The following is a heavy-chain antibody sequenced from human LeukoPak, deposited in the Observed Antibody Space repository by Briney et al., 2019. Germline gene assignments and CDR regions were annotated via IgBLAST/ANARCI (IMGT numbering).Heavy chain of an antibody. CDR1: GDSLSSGGYY. Sequence: SQTLSLTCTVSGDSLSSGGYYWSWTRQPPGKGLEWIGYIYHSGSTYYNPSLKSRVAISVDRSMNQFSLNLNSVTAADTAVYYCARASGSWYYDYWGQGTLVTVSS. CDR3: ARASGSWYYDY. V-gene: IGHV4-30-2*01. J-gene: IGHJ4*02. CDR2: IYHSGST. D-gene: IGHD6-13*01.